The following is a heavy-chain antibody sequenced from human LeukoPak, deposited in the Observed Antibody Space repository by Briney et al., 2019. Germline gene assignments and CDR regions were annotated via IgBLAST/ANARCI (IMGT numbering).Heavy chain of an antibody. CDR3: ARDTGDRPRVSFDY. J-gene: IGHJ4*02. CDR1: GYTFTSYG. CDR2: ISAYNGNT. Sequence: GSVKVSCKASGYTFTSYGISWARQAPGQGLEWMGWISAYNGNTNYAQKLQGRVTMTTDTSTSTAYMELRSLRSDDTAVYYCARDTGDRPRVSFDYWGQGTLVTVSS. V-gene: IGHV1-18*01. D-gene: IGHD3-16*01.